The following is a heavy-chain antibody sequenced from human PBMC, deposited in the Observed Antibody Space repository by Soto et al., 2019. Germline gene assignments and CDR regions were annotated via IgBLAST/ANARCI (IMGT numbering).Heavy chain of an antibody. J-gene: IGHJ4*02. Sequence: GGSLRLSCAASGFTFSRYWMSWVRQAPGKGLEWVANIKQDGSEKYYVDSVKGRFTISRDNAKNSLYLQMNSLRAEDTAVYYCASQSHIDYWGQGTLVTVSS. CDR2: IKQDGSEK. CDR3: ASQSHIDY. CDR1: GFTFSRYW. V-gene: IGHV3-7*01.